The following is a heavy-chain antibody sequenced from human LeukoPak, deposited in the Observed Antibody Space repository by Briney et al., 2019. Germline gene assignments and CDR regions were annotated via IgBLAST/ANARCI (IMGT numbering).Heavy chain of an antibody. V-gene: IGHV1-46*01. CDR1: GYTFTNYY. Sequence: ASVKVSCKASGYTFTNYYMHWVRQTPGQGLEWMGIINPSGGSTSYAQKFQGRVTMTRDTSTSTVYMELSSLRSEDTAVYYCARDQAYDFWSGYSNFDYWGQGTLVTVSS. CDR2: INPSGGST. J-gene: IGHJ4*02. CDR3: ARDQAYDFWSGYSNFDY. D-gene: IGHD3-3*01.